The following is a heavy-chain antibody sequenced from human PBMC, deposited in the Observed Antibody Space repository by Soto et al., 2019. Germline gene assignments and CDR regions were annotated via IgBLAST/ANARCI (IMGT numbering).Heavy chain of an antibody. CDR1: GGTFSSYA. V-gene: IGHV1-69*13. Sequence: VASVKVSCKASGGTFSSYAISWVRQAPGQGLEWMGGIIPIFGTANYAQKFQGRVTITADESTSTAYMELSSLRSEDTAVYYCARDPPLGSFDIWGQGTMVTVSS. CDR3: ARDPPLGSFDI. CDR2: IIPIFGTA. J-gene: IGHJ3*02.